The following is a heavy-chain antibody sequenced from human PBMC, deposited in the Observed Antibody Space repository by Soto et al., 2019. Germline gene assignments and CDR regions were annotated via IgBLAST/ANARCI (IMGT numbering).Heavy chain of an antibody. D-gene: IGHD1-26*01. Sequence: GVSLRLSCAASGFTFSSYAMSWVRQAPGKGLEWVSAISGSGGSTYYADSVKGRFTISRDNSKNTLYLQMNSLRAEDTAVYYCDKEDGSYSVSVGFQFDYWVQGTLVTVSS. CDR3: DKEDGSYSVSVGFQFDY. J-gene: IGHJ4*02. V-gene: IGHV3-23*01. CDR2: ISGSGGST. CDR1: GFTFSSYA.